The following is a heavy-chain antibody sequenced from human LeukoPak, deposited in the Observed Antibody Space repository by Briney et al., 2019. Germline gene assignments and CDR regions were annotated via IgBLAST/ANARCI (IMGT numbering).Heavy chain of an antibody. Sequence: GRSLRLSCVASGFMFSSYWMNWVRQAPGKGLVWVSRINSDGSSTIYADSVKDRFAISRDNAKNTLFLQMNSLRAEDTAVYYCARGPGAFDIWGQGTMVTVSS. CDR2: INSDGSST. J-gene: IGHJ3*02. V-gene: IGHV3-74*01. CDR3: ARGPGAFDI. D-gene: IGHD2-2*01. CDR1: GFMFSSYW.